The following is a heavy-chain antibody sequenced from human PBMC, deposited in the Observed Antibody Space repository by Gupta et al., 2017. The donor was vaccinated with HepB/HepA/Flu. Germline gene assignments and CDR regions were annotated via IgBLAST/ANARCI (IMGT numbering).Heavy chain of an antibody. D-gene: IGHD3-22*01. J-gene: IGHJ5*02. V-gene: IGHV3-23*01. Sequence: EWQLLESGGALVQPGGSLRLSCAVSGFTFDIYDMSWVRQAPGKGLEWVSAIRGRGGFTYFADSVKGRFTISRDTSKKTLYLQINSLRAEDTAVYYCAKENSSGWYDNWGQGTLVTVSS. CDR2: IRGRGGFT. CDR3: AKENSSGWYDN. CDR1: GFTFDIYD.